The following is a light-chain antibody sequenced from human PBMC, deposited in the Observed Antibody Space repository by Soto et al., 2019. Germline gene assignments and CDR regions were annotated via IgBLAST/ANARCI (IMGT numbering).Light chain of an antibody. CDR1: QSVSSN. Sequence: EIVMTQSPATLSVSPGERATLSCRASQSVSSNLAWYQQKPGQAPRIIMYGASTRATGIPDRFSGSGSWTEFTLTISSLQSEDFAVYYCQQHNNWPPWTFGQGTKVEIK. J-gene: IGKJ1*01. CDR3: QQHNNWPPWT. CDR2: GAS. V-gene: IGKV3-15*01.